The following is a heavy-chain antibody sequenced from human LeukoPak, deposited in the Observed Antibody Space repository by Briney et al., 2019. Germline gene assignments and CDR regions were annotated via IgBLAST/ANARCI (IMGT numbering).Heavy chain of an antibody. J-gene: IGHJ5*02. CDR2: IYYSGST. CDR3: ARAIAARPRPRMKGVVWFDP. Sequence: SETLSLTCTVSGGSISSYHWSWVRQPPGKGLEWFGYIYYSGSTNYNPSLKSRVTISVDTSKNQFSLHLSSVTAADTAVYYCARAIAARPRPRMKGVVWFDPWGQGTPVTVSS. V-gene: IGHV4-59*12. D-gene: IGHD6-6*01. CDR1: GGSISSYH.